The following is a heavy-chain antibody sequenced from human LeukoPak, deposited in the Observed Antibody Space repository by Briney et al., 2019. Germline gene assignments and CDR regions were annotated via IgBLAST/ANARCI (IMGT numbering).Heavy chain of an antibody. V-gene: IGHV3-43*02. CDR3: ESGMLSPKRSYFDY. CDR2: ISGDGGST. J-gene: IGHJ4*02. D-gene: IGHD2-8*01. CDR1: GFTFDDYA. Sequence: GGSLRLSCAASGFTFDDYAMHWVRQAPGKGLEWVSLISGDGGSTYYADSVKGRFTISRDNSKNSLYLQMNSLRTEDTALYYCESGMLSPKRSYFDYWGQGTLVTVSS.